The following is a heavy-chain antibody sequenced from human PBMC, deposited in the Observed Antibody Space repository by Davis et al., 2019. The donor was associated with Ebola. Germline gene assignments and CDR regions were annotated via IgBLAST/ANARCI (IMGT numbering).Heavy chain of an antibody. Sequence: SVKVSCKASGGTFSSYAISWVRQAPGQGLEWMGRIIPILGIANYAQKFQGRVTITADESTSTVYMELSSLRSEDTAVYYCAREVVFGPAAMHGYYYYYGMDVWGQGTTVTVSS. D-gene: IGHD2-2*01. CDR2: IIPILGIA. CDR3: AREVVFGPAAMHGYYYYYGMDV. V-gene: IGHV1-69*04. J-gene: IGHJ6*02. CDR1: GGTFSSYA.